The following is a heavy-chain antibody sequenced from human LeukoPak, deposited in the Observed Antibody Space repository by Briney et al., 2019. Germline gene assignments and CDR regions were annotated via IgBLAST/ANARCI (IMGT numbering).Heavy chain of an antibody. V-gene: IGHV3-7*03. CDR1: GFTFSLYW. J-gene: IGHJ4*02. Sequence: GGSLRLSCAASGFTFSLYWMNWVRRAPGKGLEWVANIKQDGSEKNYVDSVKGRFTISRDNAKNSLYLQMSNLRVEDTAMYYCAGGTGFIIKDWGQGTLVTVSS. CDR2: IKQDGSEK. D-gene: IGHD3-9*01. CDR3: AGGTGFIIKD.